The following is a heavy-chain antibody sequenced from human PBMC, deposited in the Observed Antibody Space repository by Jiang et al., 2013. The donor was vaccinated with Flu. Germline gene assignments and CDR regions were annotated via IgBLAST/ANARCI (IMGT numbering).Heavy chain of an antibody. J-gene: IGHJ2*01. D-gene: IGHD7-27*01. CDR1: GFTFTSHV. V-gene: IGHV3-23*01. CDR3: AKRSNWGYDDWYFDL. Sequence: PGGSLRLSCAASGFTFTSHVMNWVRQAPGKGPEWVSAISGDGGVTYYADSVKGRFTISRDNSKSIVSLQMNGLRAEDTAVYYCAKRSNWGYDDWYFDLWGRGTLVTVSS. CDR2: ISGDGGVT.